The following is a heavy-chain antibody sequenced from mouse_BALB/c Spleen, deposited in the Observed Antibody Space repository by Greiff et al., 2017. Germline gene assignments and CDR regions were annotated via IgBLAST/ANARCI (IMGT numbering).Heavy chain of an antibody. CDR3: ARDGYRAMDY. J-gene: IGHJ4*01. D-gene: IGHD2-2*01. CDR1: GFTFSDYY. Sequence: EVQGVESGGGLVKPGGSLKLSCAASGFTFSDYYMYWVRQTPEKRLEWVATISDGGSYTYYPDSVKGRFTISRDNAKNNLYLQMSSLKSEDTAMYYCARDGYRAMDYWGQGTSVTVSS. V-gene: IGHV5-4*02. CDR2: ISDGGSYT.